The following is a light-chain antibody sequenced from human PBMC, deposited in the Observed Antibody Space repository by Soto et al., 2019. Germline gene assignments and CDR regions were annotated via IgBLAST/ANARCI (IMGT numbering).Light chain of an antibody. J-gene: IGLJ2*01. Sequence: QSVLTQPPSASGTPGQRVTISCSVSSSNIGSFSVSWYQQLPGTAPKLLIYTNRQRPSGVPDRISGSKSGTSASLAISGLQSEDEGDYYCAAWDDSRNGVLFGGGTQLTVL. V-gene: IGLV1-44*01. CDR3: AAWDDSRNGVL. CDR2: TNR. CDR1: SSNIGSFS.